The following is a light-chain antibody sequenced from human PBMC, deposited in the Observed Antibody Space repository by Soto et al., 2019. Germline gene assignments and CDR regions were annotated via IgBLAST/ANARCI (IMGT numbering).Light chain of an antibody. CDR2: DAS. CDR3: QQYNSPFT. Sequence: DIQMTQSPSTLSASVGDRVTITCRASQSISSWLAWYQQKPGKAPKLLIFDASSLESGVPSRFNGSGSGTEFTLTISSLQPDDFATYYCQQYNSPFTFGPGTKVDIK. J-gene: IGKJ3*01. CDR1: QSISSW. V-gene: IGKV1-5*01.